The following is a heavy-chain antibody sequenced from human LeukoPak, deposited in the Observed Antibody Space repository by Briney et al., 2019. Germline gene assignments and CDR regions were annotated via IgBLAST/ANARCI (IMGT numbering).Heavy chain of an antibody. D-gene: IGHD3-22*01. Sequence: PGGSLRLSCAASGFTFSSYGMHWVRQAPGKGLEWVAVIWYDGSNKYHADSVKGRFTISRDNSKNTLYLQMNSLRAEDTAVYYCAKRWDYYDSSGYIDYWGQGTLVTVSS. CDR3: AKRWDYYDSSGYIDY. CDR1: GFTFSSYG. V-gene: IGHV3-33*06. CDR2: IWYDGSNK. J-gene: IGHJ4*02.